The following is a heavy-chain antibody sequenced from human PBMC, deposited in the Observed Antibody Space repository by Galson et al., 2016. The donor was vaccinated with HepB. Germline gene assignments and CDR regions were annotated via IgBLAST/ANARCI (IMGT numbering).Heavy chain of an antibody. J-gene: IGHJ5*02. V-gene: IGHV3-66*01. CDR1: GITVSSNF. Sequence: SLRLSCAASGITVSSNFMSWVRHAPGKGLEWLSVIYGGGNTKSSDSVKGRISMSRDDSQNTVYLQVHSLRVEDTAVYFCPCGSWGSFGSTWGQGTQVTVSS. CDR2: IYGGGNT. CDR3: PCGSWGSFGST. D-gene: IGHD3-16*01.